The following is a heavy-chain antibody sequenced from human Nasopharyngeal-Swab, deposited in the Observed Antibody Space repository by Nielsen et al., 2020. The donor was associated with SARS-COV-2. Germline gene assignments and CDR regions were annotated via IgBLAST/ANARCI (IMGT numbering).Heavy chain of an antibody. CDR3: AKDGGGWLTSGWYYFDF. CDR2: ISGSGAHT. D-gene: IGHD6-19*01. J-gene: IGHJ4*02. V-gene: IGHV3-23*01. Sequence: GGSLRLSCAASGFIFGDHYMDWVRQAPGRGLEWVSSISGSGAHTYYADSVKGRFTISRDNSKNTVFLQMNSLRAEDTALFFCAKDGGGWLTSGWYYFDFWGQGSQVTVSS. CDR1: GFIFGDHY.